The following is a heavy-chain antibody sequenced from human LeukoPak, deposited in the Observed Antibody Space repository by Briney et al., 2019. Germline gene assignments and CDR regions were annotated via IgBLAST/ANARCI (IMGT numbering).Heavy chain of an antibody. D-gene: IGHD5-24*01. Sequence: PGGSLRLSCAASGFTVRSTYMSWVRQAPGKGLEWVAIIYAGGSTYYADSVRGRLTISRDDSKNILFLQMNRLRAEDTAVYYCATGRWLRLFDYWGQGTLVTVSS. V-gene: IGHV3-66*01. CDR2: IYAGGST. J-gene: IGHJ4*02. CDR1: GFTVRSTY. CDR3: ATGRWLRLFDY.